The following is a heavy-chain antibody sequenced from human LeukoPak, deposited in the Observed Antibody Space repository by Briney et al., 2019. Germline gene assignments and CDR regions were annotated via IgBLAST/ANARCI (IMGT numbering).Heavy chain of an antibody. CDR2: INPSGGST. V-gene: IGHV1-46*01. CDR3: ARDLREGSYYYGMDV. CDR1: GYTFTSYY. J-gene: IGHJ6*02. D-gene: IGHD5-12*01. Sequence: EASVKVSCKASGYTFTSYYMHWVRQAPGQGLEWMGIINPSGGSTSYALKFQGRVTMTRDTSTSTVYMELSSLRSEDTAVYYCARDLREGSYYYGMDVWGQGTTVTVSS.